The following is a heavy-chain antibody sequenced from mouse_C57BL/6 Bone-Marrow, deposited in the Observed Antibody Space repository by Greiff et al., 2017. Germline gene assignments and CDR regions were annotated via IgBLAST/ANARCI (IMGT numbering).Heavy chain of an antibody. J-gene: IGHJ2*01. V-gene: IGHV1-59*01. CDR2: IDPSDSYT. D-gene: IGHD2-4*01. CDR3: AIYYDYDTDY. Sequence: QVQLKQPGAELVRPGTSVKLSCKASGYTFTSYWMHWVKQRPGQGLEWIGVIDPSDSYTNYNQKFKGKATLTVDTSSSTAYMQLSSLTSEDSAVYYCAIYYDYDTDYWGQGTTLTVSS. CDR1: GYTFTSYW.